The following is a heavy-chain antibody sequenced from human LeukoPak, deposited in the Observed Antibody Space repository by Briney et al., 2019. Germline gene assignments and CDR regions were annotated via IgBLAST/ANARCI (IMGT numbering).Heavy chain of an antibody. CDR2: ISGSGDNT. Sequence: GGSLRLSCAASGFTFSSYAMSWVRQAPGKGLEWVSGISGSGDNTYYADSVKGRFTISRDNSKNTLYVQVNSLGTEDTASYYCAKGSYYDSSGSFYFDYWGQGTLVTVSS. CDR1: GFTFSSYA. V-gene: IGHV3-23*01. CDR3: AKGSYYDSSGSFYFDY. D-gene: IGHD3-22*01. J-gene: IGHJ4*02.